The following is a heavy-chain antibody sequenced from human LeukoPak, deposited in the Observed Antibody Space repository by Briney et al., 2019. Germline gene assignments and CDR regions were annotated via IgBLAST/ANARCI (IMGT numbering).Heavy chain of an antibody. J-gene: IGHJ6*02. CDR2: ISSSSSYI. V-gene: IGHV3-21*01. Sequence: GGSLRLSCAASGFTFSSYSMNWVRQAPGKGLEWVSSISSSSSYIYYADSVKGRFTISRDSAKNSLYLQMNSLRAEDTAVYYCARTTVTRYYGMDVWGQGTTVTVSS. D-gene: IGHD4-17*01. CDR3: ARTTVTRYYGMDV. CDR1: GFTFSSYS.